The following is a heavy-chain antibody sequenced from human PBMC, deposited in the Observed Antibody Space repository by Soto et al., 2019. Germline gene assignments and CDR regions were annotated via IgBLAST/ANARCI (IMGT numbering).Heavy chain of an antibody. D-gene: IGHD3-22*01. CDR1: GFTFSSYA. CDR2: ISGSGGST. CDR3: AKEADISGYYPDY. J-gene: IGHJ4*02. V-gene: IGHV3-23*01. Sequence: GGSMRLSCAASGFTFSSYAMSWVRQAPGKGLEWVSVISGSGGSTHYADSVKGRSTISRDNSKNTLHLQVNSLRGEDTAVYYCAKEADISGYYPDYWGQGTQVTAPQ.